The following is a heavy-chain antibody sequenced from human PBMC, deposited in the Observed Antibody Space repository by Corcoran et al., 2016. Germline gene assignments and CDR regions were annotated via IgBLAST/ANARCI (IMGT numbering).Heavy chain of an antibody. D-gene: IGHD6-19*01. CDR2: IYTSGST. J-gene: IGHJ3*02. CDR3: ARDSARIAVAGWVGAFDI. V-gene: IGHV4-4*07. CDR1: GGSISSYY. Sequence: QVQLQESGPGLVKPSETLSLTCTVSGGSISSYYWSWIRQPAGKGLEWIGRIYTSGSTNYNPSLKSRVTMSVDTTKNQFSLKLSSVTAADTAVYYCARDSARIAVAGWVGAFDIWGQGTMVTVSS.